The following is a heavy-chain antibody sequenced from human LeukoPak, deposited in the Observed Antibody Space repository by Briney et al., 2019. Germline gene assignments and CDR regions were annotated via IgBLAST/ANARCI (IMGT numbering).Heavy chain of an antibody. CDR1: GSTFSSYN. CDR3: AALRGLQNWYFDL. J-gene: IGHJ2*01. V-gene: IGHV3-48*01. D-gene: IGHD4-17*01. Sequence: GGSLRLSCAASGSTFSSYNINWVCQAPGKWLEWVSYVSSGSGTIYYADSVKGRFTISRDNAKNSLFLQMNSLRAEDTAVYYCAALRGLQNWYFDLWGRGTLLTVSS. CDR2: VSSGSGTI.